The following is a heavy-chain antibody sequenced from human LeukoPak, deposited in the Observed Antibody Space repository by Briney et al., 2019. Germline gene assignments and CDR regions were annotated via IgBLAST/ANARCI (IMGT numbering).Heavy chain of an antibody. CDR2: ISYDGSNK. Sequence: PGRSLRLSCAASGFTFSSYAMHWLRQAPGKGLEWVAVISYDGSNKYYADSVKGRFTISRDNSKNTLYMQMNSLRAEDTAVYYCGRGKELLGAFDIWGQGTMVTVSS. D-gene: IGHD1-26*01. CDR3: GRGKELLGAFDI. CDR1: GFTFSSYA. J-gene: IGHJ3*02. V-gene: IGHV3-30*04.